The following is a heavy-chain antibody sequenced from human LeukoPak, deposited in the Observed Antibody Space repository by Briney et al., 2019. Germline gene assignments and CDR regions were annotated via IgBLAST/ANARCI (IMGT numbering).Heavy chain of an antibody. CDR3: VRETKGSNYLYYYMDV. J-gene: IGHJ6*03. V-gene: IGHV4-39*07. D-gene: IGHD3-10*01. CDR2: IYDSGST. Sequence: PSETLSLTCTVSGDSVSSNRYSWGWIRQPPGKGLEFIGSIYDSGSTYDNPSLKSRVTVSIDTSTNHFSLKLSSVTAADTAMYYCVRETKGSNYLYYYMDVWGKGTTVTVSS. CDR1: GDSVSSNRYS.